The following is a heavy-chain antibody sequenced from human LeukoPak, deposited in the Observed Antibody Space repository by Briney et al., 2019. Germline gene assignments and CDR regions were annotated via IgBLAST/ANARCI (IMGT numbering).Heavy chain of an antibody. V-gene: IGHV3-21*01. J-gene: IGHJ4*02. Sequence: GGSLRLSCAASGFTFSSYSMNWVRQAPGKGLEWVSSISSSSSYIYYADSVKGRFTISRDNAKNSLYLQMNSLRAEDTAVYYCARSNSSGWYGGFMDYWGQGTLVTVSS. D-gene: IGHD6-19*01. CDR1: GFTFSSYS. CDR2: ISSSSSYI. CDR3: ARSNSSGWYGGFMDY.